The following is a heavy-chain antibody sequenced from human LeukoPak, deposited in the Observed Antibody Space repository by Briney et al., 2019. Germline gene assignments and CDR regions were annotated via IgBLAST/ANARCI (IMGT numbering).Heavy chain of an antibody. CDR1: GFTFSSYG. J-gene: IGHJ4*02. CDR3: AREAQYYFDS. V-gene: IGHV3-33*01. Sequence: PGRSLRLSCAASGFTFSSYGMHWVRQAPGKGLEWVAVIWYDGSNKYYADSVKGRFTISRDNSKNTLYLPMNSLRAEDTAVYYCAREAQYYFDSWGQGTLVTVSS. CDR2: IWYDGSNK.